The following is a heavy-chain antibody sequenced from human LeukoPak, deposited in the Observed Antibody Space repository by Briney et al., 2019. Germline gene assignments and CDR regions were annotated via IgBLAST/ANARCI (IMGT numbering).Heavy chain of an antibody. V-gene: IGHV3-30*02. Sequence: PGGSLRLSCAASGFTFSSYGMHWVRQAPGKGLEWVAFIRYDGRIKYYADSVKGRFTISRNNSKNTLYLQMNYLRADDTAVYYCAKRYSSGWSFAFDIWGQGTMVTVSS. J-gene: IGHJ3*02. CDR2: IRYDGRIK. CDR3: AKRYSSGWSFAFDI. CDR1: GFTFSSYG. D-gene: IGHD6-19*01.